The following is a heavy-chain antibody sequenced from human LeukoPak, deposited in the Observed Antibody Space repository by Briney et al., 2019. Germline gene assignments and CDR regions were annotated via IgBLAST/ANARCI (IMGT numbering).Heavy chain of an antibody. CDR3: ARGVGYCSGGSCYYTTVYNWFDP. Sequence: ASVKVSCKASGYTFTSYDINWVRQATGQGLEWMGWMNPNSGNTGYAQKFQGRVTMTRNTSISTAYMELSSLRSEDTAVYYCARGVGYCSGGSCYYTTVYNWFDPWGQGTLVTVSS. CDR1: GYTFTSYD. V-gene: IGHV1-8*01. J-gene: IGHJ5*02. D-gene: IGHD2-15*01. CDR2: MNPNSGNT.